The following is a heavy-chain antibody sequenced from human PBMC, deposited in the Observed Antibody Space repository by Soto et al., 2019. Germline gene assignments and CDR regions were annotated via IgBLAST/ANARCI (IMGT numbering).Heavy chain of an antibody. J-gene: IGHJ4*02. D-gene: IGHD3-3*01. Sequence: GGSLRLSCAASGFTFGSYGMHWVRQAPGKGLEWVAVISYDGSNKYYADSVKGRFTISRDNSKNTLYLQMNSLRAEDTAVYYCAKDSASYATIFGVADYWGQGTLVTVSS. V-gene: IGHV3-30*18. CDR1: GFTFGSYG. CDR2: ISYDGSNK. CDR3: AKDSASYATIFGVADY.